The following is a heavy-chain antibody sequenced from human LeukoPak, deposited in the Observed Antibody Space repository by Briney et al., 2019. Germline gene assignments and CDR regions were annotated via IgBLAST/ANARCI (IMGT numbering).Heavy chain of an antibody. CDR2: FDPEDGET. V-gene: IGHV1-24*01. CDR3: ATVGYSYGYFFDY. Sequence: EASVKVSCKVSGYTLTELSMHWVRQAPGKGLEWMGGFDPEDGETIYAQKFQGRVTMTEDTSTDTAYMELSSLRSEDTAVYYCATVGYSYGYFFDYWAREPWSPSPQ. D-gene: IGHD5-18*01. J-gene: IGHJ4*02. CDR1: GYTLTELS.